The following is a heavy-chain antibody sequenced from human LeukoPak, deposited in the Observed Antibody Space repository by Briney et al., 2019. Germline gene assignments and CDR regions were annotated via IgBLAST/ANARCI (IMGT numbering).Heavy chain of an antibody. CDR2: IYYSGST. CDR1: GGSISRYY. J-gene: IGHJ5*02. Sequence: PETLSLTCTVSGGSISRYYWSWIRQPPGKGLERIGYIYYSGSTNYNPSLKSRVTISVDTSKNQFSLKLSSVTAADTAVYYCARHSNYGSGSYYRYWFDPWGQGTLVTVSS. V-gene: IGHV4-59*08. D-gene: IGHD3-10*01. CDR3: ARHSNYGSGSYYRYWFDP.